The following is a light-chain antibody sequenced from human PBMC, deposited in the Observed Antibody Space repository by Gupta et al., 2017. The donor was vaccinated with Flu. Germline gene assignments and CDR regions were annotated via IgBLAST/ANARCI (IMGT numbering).Light chain of an antibody. Sequence: SYLLTHPPSVSVAPGKTAMITCGGDDIESKSVHWCQQKPGQAPVLVVDDDSDRPSGIPERFSGSNSGNTATLTISRVGAGEEADYYCTVWDTSREHVVLGGGTKLTVL. CDR3: TVWDTSREHVV. CDR1: DIESKS. J-gene: IGLJ2*01. V-gene: IGLV3-21*03. CDR2: DDS.